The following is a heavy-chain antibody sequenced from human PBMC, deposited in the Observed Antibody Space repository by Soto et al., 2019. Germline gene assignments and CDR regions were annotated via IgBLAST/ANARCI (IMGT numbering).Heavy chain of an antibody. CDR1: GYSISSGYY. D-gene: IGHD5-18*01. CDR2: IYHSGST. J-gene: IGHJ4*02. Sequence: SETLSLTCAVSGYSISSGYYWGWIRQPPGKGLEWIGSIYHSGSTYYNPSLKSRVTISVDTSKNQLSLKLSPVTAADTAVYYCARSGYSYGYALFDYWGQGTLVTVYS. V-gene: IGHV4-38-2*01. CDR3: ARSGYSYGYALFDY.